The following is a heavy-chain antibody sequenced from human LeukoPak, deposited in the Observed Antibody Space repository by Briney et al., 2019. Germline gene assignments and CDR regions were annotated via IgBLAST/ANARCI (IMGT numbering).Heavy chain of an antibody. CDR2: ISSSSYI. D-gene: IGHD1-26*01. Sequence: GGSLRLSCAASGFTFSSYSMNWVRQAPGKGLEWVSSISSSSYIYYADSVKGRFTISRDNAKNSLYLQMNSLRAEDTAVYYCARDHNTLSGSHCYWGQGTLVTVSS. CDR1: GFTFSSYS. V-gene: IGHV3-21*01. CDR3: ARDHNTLSGSHCY. J-gene: IGHJ4*02.